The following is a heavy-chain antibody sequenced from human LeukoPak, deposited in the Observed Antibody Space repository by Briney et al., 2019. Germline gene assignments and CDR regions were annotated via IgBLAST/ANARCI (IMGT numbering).Heavy chain of an antibody. D-gene: IGHD5-18*01. J-gene: IGHJ4*02. Sequence: TGGSLRLSCAASGFTVSSNYMSWVRHAPGKGLVWVSRINSDGSSTSYADSVKGRFTISRDNAKNTLYLQMNSLRAEDTAVYYCASGYSYGWEFDYWGQGTLVTVSS. CDR3: ASGYSYGWEFDY. CDR2: INSDGSST. V-gene: IGHV3-74*01. CDR1: GFTVSSNY.